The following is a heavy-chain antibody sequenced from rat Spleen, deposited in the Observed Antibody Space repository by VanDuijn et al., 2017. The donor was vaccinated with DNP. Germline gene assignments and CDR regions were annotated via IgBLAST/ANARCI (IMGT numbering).Heavy chain of an antibody. Sequence: EVQLVESGGGLVQPGRSLKISCVASEFTFSRSDVAWVRQAPKKGLEWVAAISPSDRRTYYPDSVNGRFTISRDAARGSLYLQMNSLKSEDTATYYCARGSTSIYWYFDFWGPGTMVTVSS. CDR3: ARGSTSIYWYFDF. V-gene: IGHV5-19*01. J-gene: IGHJ1*01. CDR1: EFTFSRSD. CDR2: ISPSDRRT.